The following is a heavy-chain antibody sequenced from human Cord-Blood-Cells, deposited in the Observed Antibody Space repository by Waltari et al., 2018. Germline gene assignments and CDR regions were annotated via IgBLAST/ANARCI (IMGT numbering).Heavy chain of an antibody. D-gene: IGHD3-22*01. CDR1: GYTFPGYY. Sequence: QVQLVHSGAEVKNPRASVKVSGKASGYTFPGYYMHWARLAPGQGLEWMGWINPNSGGTNYAQKFQGRVTMTRDTSISTAYMELSRLRSDDTAVYYCARAHDSSGYYAFDIWGQGTMVTVSS. CDR3: ARAHDSSGYYAFDI. CDR2: INPNSGGT. V-gene: IGHV1-2*02. J-gene: IGHJ3*02.